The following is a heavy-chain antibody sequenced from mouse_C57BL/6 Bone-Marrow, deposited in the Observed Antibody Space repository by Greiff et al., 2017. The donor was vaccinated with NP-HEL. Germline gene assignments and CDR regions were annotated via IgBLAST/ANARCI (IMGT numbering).Heavy chain of an antibody. Sequence: EVQLQQSGPELVKPGASVKISCKASGYTFTDYYMNWVKQSHGKSLEWIGDINPNNGGTSYNQKFKGKATLTVDKSSSTAYMELRSLTSEDSAVYYCARTPRHIYYDYHYYAMDYWGQGTSVTVSS. CDR1: GYTFTDYY. CDR3: ARTPRHIYYDYHYYAMDY. J-gene: IGHJ4*01. CDR2: INPNNGGT. D-gene: IGHD2-4*01. V-gene: IGHV1-26*01.